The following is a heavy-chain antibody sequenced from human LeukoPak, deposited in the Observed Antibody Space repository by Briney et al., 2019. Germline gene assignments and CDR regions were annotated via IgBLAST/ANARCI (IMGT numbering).Heavy chain of an antibody. D-gene: IGHD4-17*01. CDR3: AGAVTVTKPFAY. CDR1: GGSISSGGYY. Sequence: PSQTLSLTCTVSGGSISSGGYYWSWIRQPPGKGLEWIGEINHSGSTNYNPSLKSRVTISVDTSKNQFSLKLSSVTAADTAVYYCAGAVTVTKPFAYWGQGTLVTVSS. V-gene: IGHV4-30-2*01. J-gene: IGHJ4*02. CDR2: INHSGST.